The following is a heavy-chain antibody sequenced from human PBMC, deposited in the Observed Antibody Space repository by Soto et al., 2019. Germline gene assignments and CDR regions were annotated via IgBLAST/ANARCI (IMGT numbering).Heavy chain of an antibody. Sequence: GGSLRLSCAASGFTFSSYSMNWVRQAPGKGLGWVSYIITSSSTIYYADSVKGRFTISRDNAKNSLFLQMNSLRDEDTAVYYFARDRTYYYGSGSYYNPSFDIWGQGTMVTVSS. D-gene: IGHD3-10*01. CDR1: GFTFSSYS. CDR3: ARDRTYYYGSGSYYNPSFDI. V-gene: IGHV3-48*02. J-gene: IGHJ3*02. CDR2: IITSSSTI.